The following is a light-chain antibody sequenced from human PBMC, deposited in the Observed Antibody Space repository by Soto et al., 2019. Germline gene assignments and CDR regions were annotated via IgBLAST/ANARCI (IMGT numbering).Light chain of an antibody. CDR3: QQLNSYPP. V-gene: IGKV1-9*01. Sequence: IQLTQSPSSLSASVGDSVTITCRASQGISSYLAWYQQKPGKAPKLLIYAASTLQSGVPSRFSGSGSGTDFTLTISSLQPEDFATYYSQQLNSYPPFGQGTRLEIK. CDR2: AAS. J-gene: IGKJ5*01. CDR1: QGISSY.